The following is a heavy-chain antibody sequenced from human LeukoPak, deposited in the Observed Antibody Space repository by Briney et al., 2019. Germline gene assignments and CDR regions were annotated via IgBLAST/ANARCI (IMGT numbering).Heavy chain of an antibody. CDR3: ARRDSSGWYQDYYGMDV. J-gene: IGHJ6*02. CDR2: IDPSDSYT. Sequence: KPGESLKISCKGSGYSFTSYWISWVRQMPGKGLEWMGRIDPSDSYTNYSPSFQGHVTISADKSISTAYLQWSSLKASDTAMYYCARRDSSGWYQDYYGMDVWGQGTTVTVSS. D-gene: IGHD6-19*01. CDR1: GYSFTSYW. V-gene: IGHV5-10-1*01.